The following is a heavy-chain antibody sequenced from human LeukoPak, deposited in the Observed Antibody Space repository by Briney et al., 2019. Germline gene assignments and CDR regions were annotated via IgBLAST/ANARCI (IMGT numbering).Heavy chain of an antibody. D-gene: IGHD3-22*01. V-gene: IGHV3-66*01. Sequence: GGSLRLSCAASGFTVSSNYMSWVRQAPGKGLEWVSVIYSGGSTYYADSVKGRFTISRDNSKNTLYLQMNSLRAEDTAMYYCASRYYYDSSGPEEAFDIWGQGTMVTVSS. CDR3: ASRYYYDSSGPEEAFDI. J-gene: IGHJ3*02. CDR2: IYSGGST. CDR1: GFTVSSNY.